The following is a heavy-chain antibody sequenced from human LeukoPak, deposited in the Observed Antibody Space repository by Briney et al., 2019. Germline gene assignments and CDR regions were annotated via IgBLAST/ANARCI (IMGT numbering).Heavy chain of an antibody. J-gene: IGHJ4*02. D-gene: IGHD6-19*01. V-gene: IGHV3-43*02. CDR3: VKATAYSSGWQSIDY. CDR2: ISAHDFST. CDR1: GFTFDHYA. Sequence: GGSLRLSCAASGFTFDHYAMHWVRQAPGKGLEWVSLISAHDFSTYYADSVKGRFTISRDNSKNSLYVQMNSLRTEDTALYYCVKATAYSSGWQSIDYWGQGTLVTVSS.